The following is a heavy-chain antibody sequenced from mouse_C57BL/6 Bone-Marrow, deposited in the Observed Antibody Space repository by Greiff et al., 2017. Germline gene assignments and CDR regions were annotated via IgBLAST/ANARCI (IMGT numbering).Heavy chain of an antibody. V-gene: IGHV7-4*01. CDR2: IRNKANGYTT. D-gene: IGHD2-4*01. CDR1: GFTFTDYY. CDR3: VKAHYDYEEEGYYFDY. J-gene: IGHJ2*01. Sequence: EVQVVESGGGLVQPGASLRLSCAASGFTFTDYYMSWVRQPPGKAPEWLALIRNKANGYTTEYTASVKGRFTISRNNSQNILYLKMNTLRAEDSATYYWVKAHYDYEEEGYYFDYWGQGTTLTVSS.